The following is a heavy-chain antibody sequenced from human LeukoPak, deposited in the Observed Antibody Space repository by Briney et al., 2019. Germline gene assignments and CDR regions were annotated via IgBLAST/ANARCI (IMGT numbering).Heavy chain of an antibody. CDR1: DGSISSYY. Sequence: PSETLSLTCTVSDGSISSYYWSWIRQPPGKGLEWIGRIYTSGSTNYNPSLKSRVTISVDTSKNQFSLKLSSVTAADTAVYYCARRGIVGATTLDAFDIWGQGTMVTVSS. V-gene: IGHV4-4*08. CDR2: IYTSGST. CDR3: ARRGIVGATTLDAFDI. D-gene: IGHD1-26*01. J-gene: IGHJ3*02.